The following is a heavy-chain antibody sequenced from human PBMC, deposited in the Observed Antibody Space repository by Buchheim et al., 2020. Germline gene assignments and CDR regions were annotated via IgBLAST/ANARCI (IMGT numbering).Heavy chain of an antibody. CDR2: IYCDDDK. V-gene: IGHV2-5*02. CDR1: GFSLSTSGVG. Sequence: QITLKESGPTLVKPTQTLTLTCTFSGFSLSTSGVGVGWIRQPPGKALEWLALIYCDDDKRYSPSLKIRVTVTKDTSKSQGVLTVTDMDPVDTATYYCAHTMQCSLTLDSWGQGTL. D-gene: IGHD2-2*01. CDR3: AHTMQCSLTLDS. J-gene: IGHJ4*02.